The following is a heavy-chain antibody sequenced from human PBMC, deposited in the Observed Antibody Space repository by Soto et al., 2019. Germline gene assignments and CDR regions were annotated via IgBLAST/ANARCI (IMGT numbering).Heavy chain of an antibody. CDR1: CGSISSGGYY. Sequence: QVQLQESGPGLVKPSQTLSLTCTVSCGSISSGGYYWIWIRQHPGKGLEWIAYIYYSGSTYYNPSLKSRVTISVDTSKNQFSLKLSSVTAADTAVYYCARGGRRSPCMDVWGQGTTVTVSS. V-gene: IGHV4-31*03. CDR2: IYYSGST. CDR3: ARGGRRSPCMDV. J-gene: IGHJ6*02.